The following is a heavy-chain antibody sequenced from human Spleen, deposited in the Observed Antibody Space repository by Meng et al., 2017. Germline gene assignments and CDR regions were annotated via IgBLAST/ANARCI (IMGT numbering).Heavy chain of an antibody. CDR1: GDSISSSYW. CDR2: IYHTGST. J-gene: IGHJ4*02. Sequence: QIREPGQDCFTLSGTMSLSVAVFGDSISSSYWWSWVRPTPGKRLEWIGEIYHTGSTNYNPSLKSRVTIFVDKSNNEFSLNLSSVTAADTAIYSCARLTSGYIDYWGQGTLVTVSS. CDR3: ARLTSGYIDY. V-gene: IGHV4-4*01. D-gene: IGHD3-22*01.